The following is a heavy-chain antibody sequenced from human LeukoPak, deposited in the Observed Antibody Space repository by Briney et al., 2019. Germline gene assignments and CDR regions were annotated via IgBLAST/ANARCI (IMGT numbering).Heavy chain of an antibody. J-gene: IGHJ3*02. CDR2: IYYSGST. CDR3: AREKDRWDAFDI. CDR1: GGSISSSSYY. D-gene: IGHD4-23*01. V-gene: IGHV4-61*01. Sequence: PSETLSLTCTVSGGSISSSSYYWSWIRQPPGKGLEWIGYIYYSGSTNYNPSLKSRVTISVDTSKNQFSLKLSSVTAADTAVYYCAREKDRWDAFDIWGQGTMVTVSS.